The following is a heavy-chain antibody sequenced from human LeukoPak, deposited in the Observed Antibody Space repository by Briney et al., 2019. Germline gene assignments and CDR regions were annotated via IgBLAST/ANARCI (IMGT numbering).Heavy chain of an antibody. V-gene: IGHV1-2*02. D-gene: IGHD6-13*01. CDR2: INPNSGGT. CDR3: ASPMRFGSSSWYVPYDY. CDR1: GYSFTNYD. Sequence: GASVKVSCKASGYSFTNYDINWVRQAPGQGLEWMGWINPNSGGTNYAQKFQGRVTMTRDTSISTAYMELSRLRSDDTAVYYCASPMRFGSSSWYVPYDYWGQGTLVTVSS. J-gene: IGHJ4*02.